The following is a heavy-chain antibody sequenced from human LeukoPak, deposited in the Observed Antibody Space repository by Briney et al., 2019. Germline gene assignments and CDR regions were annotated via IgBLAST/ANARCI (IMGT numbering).Heavy chain of an antibody. CDR1: GFTFSSYS. V-gene: IGHV3-21*01. Sequence: GGSLRLSCAASGFTFSSYSMNWVRQAPGKGLEWVSSISSSSSYIYYADSVKGRSTISRDNAKNSLYLQMNSLRAEDTAVYYCASHSSSWYLFDCWGQGTLVTVSS. CDR3: ASHSSSWYLFDC. D-gene: IGHD6-13*01. CDR2: ISSSSSYI. J-gene: IGHJ4*02.